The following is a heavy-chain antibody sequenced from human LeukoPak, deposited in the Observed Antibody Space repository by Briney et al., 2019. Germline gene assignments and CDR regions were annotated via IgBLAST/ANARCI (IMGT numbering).Heavy chain of an antibody. CDR2: FDPEDGET. Sequence: GASVKVSCKVSGYTLTELSMHWARQAPGKGLEWMGGFDPEDGETIYAQKFQGRVTMTEDTSTDTAYMELSSLRSEDTAVYYCATAQGIAAAGGAVYFDYWGQGTLVTVSS. J-gene: IGHJ4*02. V-gene: IGHV1-24*01. CDR3: ATAQGIAAAGGAVYFDY. D-gene: IGHD6-13*01. CDR1: GYTLTELS.